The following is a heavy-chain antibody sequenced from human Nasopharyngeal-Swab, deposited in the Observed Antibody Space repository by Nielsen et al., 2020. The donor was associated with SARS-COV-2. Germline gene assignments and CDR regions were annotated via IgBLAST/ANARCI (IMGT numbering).Heavy chain of an antibody. CDR3: ARDYSSHRAFDY. D-gene: IGHD6-13*01. CDR2: INPSGGST. J-gene: IGHJ4*02. Sequence: WVRQAPGQGLEWMGIINPSGGSTSYAQKFQGRVTMTRDTSTSTVYMELSSLRSEDTAVYYCARDYSSHRAFDYWGQGTLVTVPS. V-gene: IGHV1-46*01.